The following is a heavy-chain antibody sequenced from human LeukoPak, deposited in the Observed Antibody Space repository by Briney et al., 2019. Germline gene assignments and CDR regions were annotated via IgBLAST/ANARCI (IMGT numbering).Heavy chain of an antibody. V-gene: IGHV3-23*01. CDR1: GFTFSSYA. CDR3: AQVNYDYGDPVGWFDP. D-gene: IGHD4-17*01. Sequence: QAGGSLRLSCAASGFTFSSYAMARVRQAPGKGLEGVSHILGSGGSTYYADSVKGRFTISGDNSKNTLYLKMNSLRPEDTAVYYCAQVNYDYGDPVGWFDPWGQGSLVTVSS. CDR2: ILGSGGST. J-gene: IGHJ5*02.